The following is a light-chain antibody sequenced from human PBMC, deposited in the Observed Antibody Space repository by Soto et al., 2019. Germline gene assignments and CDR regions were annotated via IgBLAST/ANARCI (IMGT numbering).Light chain of an antibody. J-gene: IGKJ1*01. V-gene: IGKV1-5*03. CDR2: TAS. Sequence: DIQMTQSPSTLSASVGDRVTITCRASQSVSPWLAWYQQKPGKAPELLIYTASNLEGGVPSRFSGSGSGTEFTLTISSLQPDDFATYYCQQYHSGWTFGQGTRVELK. CDR3: QQYHSGWT. CDR1: QSVSPW.